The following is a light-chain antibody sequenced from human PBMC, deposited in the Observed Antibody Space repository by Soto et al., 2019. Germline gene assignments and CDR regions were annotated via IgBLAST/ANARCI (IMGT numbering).Light chain of an antibody. Sequence: QSGLTQPRSVSGSPGQSVTISCTGTSSDVGGYDYVSWYQQHPGKAPKLMIYGVTKRPSGVPDRFSGSKSGNTASLTISGLQAEDESDYYCCSHGGRHSYVFGPGTKLTVL. J-gene: IGLJ1*01. V-gene: IGLV2-11*01. CDR2: GVT. CDR3: CSHGGRHSYV. CDR1: SSDVGGYDY.